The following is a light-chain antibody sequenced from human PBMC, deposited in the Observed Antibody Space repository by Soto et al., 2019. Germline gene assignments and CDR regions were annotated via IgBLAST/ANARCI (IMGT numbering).Light chain of an antibody. CDR3: QKYNTGT. V-gene: IGKV1-27*01. Sequence: DIQMTQSPSSLSAFVGDRVTITCRASQGISNYLAWYQQKPGKVPKLLIYAASTLRSGVPSRFSGSGSGTDFPLTISSLQPEDVATYYCQKYNTGTFGQGTKVEIK. J-gene: IGKJ1*01. CDR2: AAS. CDR1: QGISNY.